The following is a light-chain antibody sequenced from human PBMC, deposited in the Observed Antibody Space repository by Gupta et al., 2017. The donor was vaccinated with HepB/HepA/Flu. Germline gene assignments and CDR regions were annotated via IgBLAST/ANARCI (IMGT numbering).Light chain of an antibody. CDR1: QTIGRY. CDR2: AAS. CDR3: HQGDRTHHIFNI. J-gene: IGKJ5*01. Sequence: DIQMTQSPSSLSASVGDRVTIICRASQTIGRYLNWYQQKPGKAPKLLIYAASSLQSGVPSRFIGGGFGIDCTLTINSLQHEECENYYCHQGDRTHHIFNIFGQGTLMEIK. V-gene: IGKV1-39*01.